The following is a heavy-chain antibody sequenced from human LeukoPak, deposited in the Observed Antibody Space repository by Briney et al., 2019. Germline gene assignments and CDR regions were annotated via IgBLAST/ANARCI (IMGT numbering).Heavy chain of an antibody. V-gene: IGHV3-64D*09. Sequence: PGGSLRLSCSASGFTFSSYATHWVRQAPGKGLEYVSAISSNGGSTYYADSVKGRFTISRDNYKNTLNLQMSSLRAEDTAVYYCVVSYLYAFDIWGQGTMVTVSS. CDR1: GFTFSSYA. J-gene: IGHJ3*02. CDR3: VVSYLYAFDI. D-gene: IGHD5-18*01. CDR2: ISSNGGST.